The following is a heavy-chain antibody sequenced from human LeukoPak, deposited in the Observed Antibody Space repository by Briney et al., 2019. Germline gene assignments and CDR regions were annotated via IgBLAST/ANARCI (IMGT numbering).Heavy chain of an antibody. V-gene: IGHV4-59*01. CDR3: ARDRGYSYGIDY. CDR1: GGSISSYY. J-gene: IGHJ4*02. Sequence: SETLSLTCTVSGGSISSYYWSWIRQPPGKGREWIWYIYYSGSTNYNPSLKSRVTISVDTSKNQFSLKLSSVTAADTAVYYCARDRGYSYGIDYWGQGTLVTVSS. D-gene: IGHD5-18*01. CDR2: IYYSGST.